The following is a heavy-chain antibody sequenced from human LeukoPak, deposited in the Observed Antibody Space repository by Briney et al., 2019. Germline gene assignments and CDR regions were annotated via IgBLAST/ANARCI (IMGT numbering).Heavy chain of an antibody. V-gene: IGHV5-51*01. CDR1: GYSFTSYW. D-gene: IGHD2-2*01. CDR2: IYPGDSDT. CDR3: ASAYCSSTSCYGDYYGMDV. J-gene: IGHJ6*02. Sequence: GESLKISCKGSGYSFTSYWIGRVRQLPGKGLEWMGIIYPGDSDTRYSPSFQGQVTISADKSISTAYLQWSSLKASDTAMYYCASAYCSSTSCYGDYYGMDVWGQGTTVTVSS.